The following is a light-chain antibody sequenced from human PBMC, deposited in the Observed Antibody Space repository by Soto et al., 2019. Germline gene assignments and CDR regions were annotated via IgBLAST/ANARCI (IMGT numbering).Light chain of an antibody. Sequence: EIVMTQSPATLSVSPGERATLSCRASQSVSNNLVWYQQKPGQAPRLLIYGASTRATGIPARFSGSGSGTGFTLTISSLQSEDFAVYYCQQYDTWPRTFGQGTKVEIK. CDR3: QQYDTWPRT. V-gene: IGKV3-15*01. CDR1: QSVSNN. CDR2: GAS. J-gene: IGKJ1*01.